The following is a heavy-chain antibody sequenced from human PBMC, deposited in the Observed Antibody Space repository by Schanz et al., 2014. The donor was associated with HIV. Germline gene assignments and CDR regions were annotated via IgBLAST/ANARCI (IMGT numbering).Heavy chain of an antibody. J-gene: IGHJ4*02. CDR3: TRLHYYYDRSGFSFDC. D-gene: IGHD3-22*01. Sequence: QVQLVQSGAEVKEPGASVKVSCKPYGHIFTGYLIHWVRQAPGQGLEWMGWINPNSGGTNLAQKFEGRVTMTIDRSITTASMELSRLNSDDTAMYFCTRLHYYYDRSGFSFDCWGQGTLVTVSS. CDR1: GHIFTGYL. CDR2: INPNSGGT. V-gene: IGHV1-2*02.